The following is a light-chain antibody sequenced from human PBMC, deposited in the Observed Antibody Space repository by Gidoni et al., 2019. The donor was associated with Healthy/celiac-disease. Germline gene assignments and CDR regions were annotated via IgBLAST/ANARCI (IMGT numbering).Light chain of an antibody. CDR3: QVWDSSSDHYV. CDR2: DDS. V-gene: IGLV3-21*03. Sequence: SDEQTQTHWVSGAPVKTARITCGGNNIESKSVHWYQQTPGPAPVLVVYDDSHRPSGTPERFSGSNSGNTAPLTISRVAAGDDADYYCQVWDSSSDHYVFGTGTKVTVL. CDR1: NIESKS. J-gene: IGLJ1*01.